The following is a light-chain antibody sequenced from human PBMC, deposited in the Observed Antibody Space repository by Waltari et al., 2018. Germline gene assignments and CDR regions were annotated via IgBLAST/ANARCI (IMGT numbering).Light chain of an antibody. Sequence: DIQMTQSPSTLSASVGDRVTITCRASQSISNFVAWYQQKSGQGPKLLIYKASSLEIGVPSRFSGSGSGTEFTLTISSLQPDDFATYYCQQYNSFSRTFGQGTKVEIK. J-gene: IGKJ1*01. V-gene: IGKV1-5*03. CDR1: QSISNF. CDR2: KAS. CDR3: QQYNSFSRT.